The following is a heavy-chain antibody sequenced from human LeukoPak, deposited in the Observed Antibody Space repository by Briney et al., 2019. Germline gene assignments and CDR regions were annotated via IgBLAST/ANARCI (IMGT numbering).Heavy chain of an antibody. J-gene: IGHJ4*02. V-gene: IGHV4-59*01. CDR2: ISYSGST. CDR1: GGSISSYY. D-gene: IGHD2/OR15-2a*01. Sequence: PSETLSLTCTVSGGSISSYYWSWIRQPPGKGLEWVGYISYSGSTNYNPSLKSRFPISADTSKSQFSLKLNSVTAADTAVYYCASRQGAVSPLDYWGQGTLVTVSS. CDR3: ASRQGAVSPLDY.